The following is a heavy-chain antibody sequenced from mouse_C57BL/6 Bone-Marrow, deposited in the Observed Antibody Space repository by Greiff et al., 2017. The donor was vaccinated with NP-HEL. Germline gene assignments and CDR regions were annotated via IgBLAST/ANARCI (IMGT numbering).Heavy chain of an antibody. Sequence: EVQRVESGGGLVQPGGSMKLSCVASGFTFSNYWMNWVRQSPEKGLEWVAQIRLKSDNYATHYAESVKGRFTISRDDSKSSVYLQMNNLRAEDTGIYYCTEDYGSSYGYFDVWGTGTTVTVSS. J-gene: IGHJ1*03. V-gene: IGHV6-3*01. D-gene: IGHD1-1*01. CDR1: GFTFSNYW. CDR2: IRLKSDNYAT. CDR3: TEDYGSSYGYFDV.